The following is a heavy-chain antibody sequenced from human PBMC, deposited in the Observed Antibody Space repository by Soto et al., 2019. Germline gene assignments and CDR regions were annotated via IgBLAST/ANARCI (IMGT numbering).Heavy chain of an antibody. CDR1: GGSISSSNW. D-gene: IGHD6-19*01. CDR2: IYHSGST. CDR3: ASQAVAPPPNWFDP. Sequence: QVQLQETGPGLVKPSGALSLTCAVSGGSISSSNWWSWVRQPPGKGLEWIGEIYHSGSTHYNPSPKSRATRSVDKSKTQFSLKLSAVTAADTAVYYCASQAVAPPPNWFDPWGQGTLVTVSS. J-gene: IGHJ5*02. V-gene: IGHV4-4*02.